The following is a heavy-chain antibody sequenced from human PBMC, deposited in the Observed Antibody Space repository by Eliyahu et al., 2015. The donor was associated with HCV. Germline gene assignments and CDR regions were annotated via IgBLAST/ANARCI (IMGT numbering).Heavy chain of an antibody. D-gene: IGHD2-2*01. CDR2: MHYTGSS. Sequence: QVQLQESGPGLLEPSQTLSLTCTVPGASFSSGGYFWTWIRQXPGKDLGWIAYMHYTGSSYYSPFFQSRVTMSVDTSENQFYLSLTSVTAADTAVYYCAKLGYCSTTSCPRGGGFDIWGRGTMVTVSS. CDR3: AKLGYCSTTSCPRGGGFDI. CDR1: GASFSSGGYF. V-gene: IGHV4-31*03. J-gene: IGHJ3*02.